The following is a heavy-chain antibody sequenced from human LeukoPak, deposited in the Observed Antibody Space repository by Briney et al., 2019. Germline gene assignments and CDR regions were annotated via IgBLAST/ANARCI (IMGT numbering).Heavy chain of an antibody. J-gene: IGHJ5*02. Sequence: GESLKISCKGSGYSFTSYWIGWVRQMPGKGLEWMGIIYPGDPDTRYSPSFQGQVTISADKSISTAYLQWSSLKASDTAMYYCARRGDCSSTSCYWFDPWGQGTLVTVSS. CDR2: IYPGDPDT. D-gene: IGHD2-2*01. CDR1: GYSFTSYW. V-gene: IGHV5-51*01. CDR3: ARRGDCSSTSCYWFDP.